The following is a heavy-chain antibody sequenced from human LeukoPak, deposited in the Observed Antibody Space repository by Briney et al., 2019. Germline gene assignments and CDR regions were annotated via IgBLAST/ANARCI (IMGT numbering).Heavy chain of an antibody. J-gene: IGHJ6*03. D-gene: IGHD2-2*01. V-gene: IGHV1-2*06. CDR1: DYTFMAYG. Sequence: ASVKASCTASDYTFMAYGVSWVRQAPGQRLEWMGLINPTGGSTGYAHKFQGRVTMPRDTSISTAYMELSRLRSDDTAVYYCARSGIVVVPAAMKGYYYYYMDVWGKGTTVTISS. CDR2: INPTGGST. CDR3: ARSGIVVVPAAMKGYYYYYMDV.